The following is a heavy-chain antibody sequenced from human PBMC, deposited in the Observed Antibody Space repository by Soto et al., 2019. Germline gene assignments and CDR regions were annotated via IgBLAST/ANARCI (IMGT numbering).Heavy chain of an antibody. D-gene: IGHD2-21*01. CDR2: ISACTGNT. Sequence: ASVNVSLMASGDTLTSSGIILLRQAPGQGREWMGWISACTGNTNYAQKLQGGVTMATDTSTSTAYMELRSMRSDDTALYYVAGVHGAISPCYGMDFWAQATTVNVSS. CDR1: GDTLTSSG. J-gene: IGHJ6*02. V-gene: IGHV1-18*01. CDR3: AGVHGAISPCYGMDF.